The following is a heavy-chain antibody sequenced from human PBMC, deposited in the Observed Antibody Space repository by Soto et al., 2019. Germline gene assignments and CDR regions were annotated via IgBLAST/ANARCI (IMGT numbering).Heavy chain of an antibody. D-gene: IGHD6-19*01. V-gene: IGHV4-39*01. CDR2: SYYSGRA. J-gene: IGHJ5*02. Sequence: SETLSRTCTVSGGSVTTSRYYWRWIRPPPGKGLEWIGNSYYSGRAYCNPSLKSGVTISVHTSKIEFSLRLSSVTATDTAVYYCARRSYGSGWFDPWGQGTLVTVSS. CDR1: GGSVTTSRYY. CDR3: ARRSYGSGWFDP.